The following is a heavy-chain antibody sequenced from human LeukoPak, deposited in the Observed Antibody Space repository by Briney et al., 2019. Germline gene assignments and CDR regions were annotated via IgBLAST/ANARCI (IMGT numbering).Heavy chain of an antibody. D-gene: IGHD5-24*01. V-gene: IGHV3-30-3*01. CDR1: GFTFSSYA. CDR3: ARRGADGWGFFDY. Sequence: SGGSLRLSCAASGFTFSSYAMHWVRQAPGKGLEWVAIISYDGSDKYYADSVKGRLTISRDNSKSTLYLQMISLRTEDTAVYYCARRGADGWGFFDYWGQGILVTVSS. CDR2: ISYDGSDK. J-gene: IGHJ4*02.